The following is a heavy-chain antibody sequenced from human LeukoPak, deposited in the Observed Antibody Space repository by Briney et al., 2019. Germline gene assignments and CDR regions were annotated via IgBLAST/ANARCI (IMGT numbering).Heavy chain of an antibody. J-gene: IGHJ5*02. V-gene: IGHV4-34*01. D-gene: IGHD2-15*01. CDR2: IYYFGST. CDR3: ARMTCGGGTCWWFDP. CDR1: GGSFSAYY. Sequence: SETLSLTCAVYGGSFSAYYWSWIRQPPGKGPEWIGNIYYFGSTYYNPSLRSRVTISVDTSKNQFSLKLSSVTAADTALYYCARMTCGGGTCWWFDPWGQGTLVTVSS.